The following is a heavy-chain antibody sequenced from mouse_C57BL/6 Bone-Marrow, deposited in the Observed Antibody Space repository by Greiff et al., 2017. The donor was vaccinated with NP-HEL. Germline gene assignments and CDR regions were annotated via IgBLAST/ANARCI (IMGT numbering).Heavy chain of an antibody. V-gene: IGHV5-17*01. CDR2: ISSGSSTI. D-gene: IGHD2-4*01. Sequence: DVMLVESGGGLVKPGGSLKLSCAASGFTFSDYGMHWVRQAPEKGLAWVAYISSGSSTIYYADTVKGRFTISRDNAKNTLFLQMTSLRSEDTAMYYCARNDYDPAWFAYWGQGTLVTVSA. CDR3: ARNDYDPAWFAY. J-gene: IGHJ3*01. CDR1: GFTFSDYG.